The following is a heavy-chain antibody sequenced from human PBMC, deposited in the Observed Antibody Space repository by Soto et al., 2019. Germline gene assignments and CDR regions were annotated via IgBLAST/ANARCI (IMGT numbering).Heavy chain of an antibody. V-gene: IGHV3-23*01. CDR1: GFMFSSFA. CDR2: TRSNGEHA. Sequence: PGGSLGLSCAGSGFMFSSFAMTWVRQAPGKGLEWVSTTRSNGEHAYYADSVKGRFTVSRDNSKNTLFLEMSSLRAEDSAIYYCAKDSKSVSVSAARVYGMDVWGQGTTVTVSS. D-gene: IGHD2-2*01. CDR3: AKDSKSVSVSAARVYGMDV. J-gene: IGHJ6*02.